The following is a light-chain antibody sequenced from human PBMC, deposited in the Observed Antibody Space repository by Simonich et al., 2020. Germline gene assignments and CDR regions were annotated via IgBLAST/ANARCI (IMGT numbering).Light chain of an antibody. CDR2: WAS. CDR3: QQYYSTPWT. V-gene: IGKV4-1*01. J-gene: IGKJ1*01. CDR1: QSVLYSSNNKNY. Sequence: DIVMTQSPDALAVSLGERATINCKSSQSVLYSSNNKNYLAWYQLKPGQPPKLPIYWASTRESGVPDRFSGSGSGTDFTLTISSLQAEDVAVYYCQQYYSTPWTFGQGTKVEIK.